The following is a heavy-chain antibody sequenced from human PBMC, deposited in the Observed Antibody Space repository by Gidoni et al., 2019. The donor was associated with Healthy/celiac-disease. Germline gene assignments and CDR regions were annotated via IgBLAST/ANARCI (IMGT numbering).Heavy chain of an antibody. CDR1: GFTVSSNY. D-gene: IGHD2-2*01. V-gene: IGHV3-53*01. J-gene: IGHJ4*02. CDR3: ARVIDDYQAGGFDY. Sequence: EVQLVESGGGLIQPGGSLRLSCAASGFTVSSNYMSWVRQAPGKGLEWVSVIYSGGSTYYADSVKGRFTISRDNSKNTLYLQMNSLRAEDTAVYYCARVIDDYQAGGFDYWGQGTLVTVSS. CDR2: IYSGGST.